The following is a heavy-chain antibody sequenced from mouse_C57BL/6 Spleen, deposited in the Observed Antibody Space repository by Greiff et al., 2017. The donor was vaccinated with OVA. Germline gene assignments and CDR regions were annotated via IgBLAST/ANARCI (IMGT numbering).Heavy chain of an antibody. CDR2: INPNNGGT. CDR1: GYTFTDYN. J-gene: IGHJ2*01. Sequence: EVKLMESGPELVKPGASVKMSCKASGYTFTDYNMHWVKQSHGKSLEWIGYINPNNGGTSYNQKFKGKATLTVNKSSSTAYMELRSLTSEDSAVYYCARSGGNYFDYWGQGTTLTVSS. V-gene: IGHV1-22*01. CDR3: ARSGGNYFDY.